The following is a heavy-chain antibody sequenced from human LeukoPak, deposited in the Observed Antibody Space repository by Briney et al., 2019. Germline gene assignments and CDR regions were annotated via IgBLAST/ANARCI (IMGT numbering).Heavy chain of an antibody. V-gene: IGHV4-34*01. Sequence: SETLSLTCAVYGGSFSGYYWSWIRQPPGKGLEWIGEINHSGSTNYNPSLKSRVTMSVDTSKNQFSLKLSSVTAADTAVYYCEIRSYGMDVWGQGTTVTVSS. D-gene: IGHD4-17*01. CDR2: INHSGST. CDR3: EIRSYGMDV. CDR1: GGSFSGYY. J-gene: IGHJ6*02.